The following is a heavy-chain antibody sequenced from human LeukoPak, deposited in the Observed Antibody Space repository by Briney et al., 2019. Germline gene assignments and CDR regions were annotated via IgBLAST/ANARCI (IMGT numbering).Heavy chain of an antibody. CDR3: ARVTGYMTEDYFDY. D-gene: IGHD6-13*01. CDR2: INHSGST. Sequence: SETLSLTCALYGGSFSGYYWSWIRQPPGKGLEWIGEINHSGSTNYNPSLKSRVTISVDTSKNQFSLKLNSVTAADTAVYYCARVTGYMTEDYFDYWGQGTLITVSS. J-gene: IGHJ4*02. V-gene: IGHV4-34*01. CDR1: GGSFSGYY.